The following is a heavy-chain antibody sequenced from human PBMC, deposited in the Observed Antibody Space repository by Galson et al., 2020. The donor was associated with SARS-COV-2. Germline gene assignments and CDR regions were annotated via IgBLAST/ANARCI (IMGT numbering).Heavy chain of an antibody. CDR3: ARETDWSYDS. CDR1: GFSFSDHT. V-gene: IGHV3-7*01. Sequence: GGSLRLSCAASGFSFSDHTMAWVRQAPGKGLEWVANIKEDGIGKEYVDSVKGRFTISRDNAQSSVFLQMNSLRAEDTAIYYCARETDWSYDSWGQGTLVAVSS. D-gene: IGHD3-9*01. CDR2: IKEDGIGK. J-gene: IGHJ5*01.